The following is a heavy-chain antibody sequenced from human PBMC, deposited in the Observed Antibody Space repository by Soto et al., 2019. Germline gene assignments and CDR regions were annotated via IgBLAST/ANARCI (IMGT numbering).Heavy chain of an antibody. CDR1: GFTSGSYW. CDR2: IQQDGRER. Sequence: PGGSLRLSCEASGFTSGSYWMAWVRQAPGKGLEWVANIQQDGRERHYGDSVKGRFTISRDNAKNSLYLEMNSLRAEGTAFYYCVREGRLLGAFDIWGQGTMVTVSS. V-gene: IGHV3-7*03. D-gene: IGHD3-10*01. J-gene: IGHJ3*02. CDR3: VREGRLLGAFDI.